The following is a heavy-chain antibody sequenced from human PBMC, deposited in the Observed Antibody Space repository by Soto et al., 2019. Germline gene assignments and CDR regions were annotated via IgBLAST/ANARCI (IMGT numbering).Heavy chain of an antibody. CDR2: IYYSGST. V-gene: IGHV4-39*01. CDR1: GGSISSSRYL. Sequence: QLQLQESGPGRVKPSETLSLTCTVSGGSISSSRYLWGWIRQPPGKWLEWIGSIYYSGSTYYNPSLKSRVTGSVYTSKNQFSLTRISVTAADTAVSYCSRNRSDFWFDPWGQGTLVTVSS. J-gene: IGHJ5*02. CDR3: SRNRSDFWFDP. D-gene: IGHD2-15*01.